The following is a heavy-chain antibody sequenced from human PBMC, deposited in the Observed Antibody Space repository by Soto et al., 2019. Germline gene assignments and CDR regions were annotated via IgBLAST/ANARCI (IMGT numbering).Heavy chain of an antibody. CDR2: IYHGGST. CDR1: GGSISSGGYS. V-gene: IGHV4-30-2*01. CDR3: ARGGGDPDWYFDL. D-gene: IGHD4-17*01. J-gene: IGHJ2*01. Sequence: QLHLQESGSGLVKPSQTLSLTCAVSGGSISSGGYSWSWIRQPPGKGLEWIGSIYHGGSTYYSPSLQSRVTLSVDRSKNQFSLMLRSVTAADTAVYDCARGGGDPDWYFDLWGRGTLVTVSS.